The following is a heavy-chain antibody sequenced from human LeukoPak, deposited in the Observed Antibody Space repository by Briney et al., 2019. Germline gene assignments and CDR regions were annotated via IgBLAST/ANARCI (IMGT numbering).Heavy chain of an antibody. V-gene: IGHV4-4*07. D-gene: IGHD4-17*01. J-gene: IGHJ4*02. CDR1: GGSISIYY. CDR2: IYTSGST. CDR3: ARGPTTVTRAFDY. Sequence: SETLSLTCTVSGGSISIYYWSWIRQPAGKGLEWIGRIYTSGSTNYNPSLKSRVTMSVDTSKNQFSLRLSSVTAADTAVYYCARGPTTVTRAFDYWGQGTLVTVSS.